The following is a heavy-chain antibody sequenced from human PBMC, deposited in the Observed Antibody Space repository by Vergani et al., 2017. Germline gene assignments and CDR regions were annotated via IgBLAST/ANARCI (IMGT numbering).Heavy chain of an antibody. CDR2: IHPADSDT. Sequence: EVQLVQSGAEVKKPGESLKISCQISGYSFTNYWIGWVRQMPGKGLEWMGIIHPADSDTRYSPSFQGQVTISADKSISTAYLQRSSLRASDSAMYYCARLYGRDSSGGKYFDYWGQGTLVTGCS. J-gene: IGHJ4*02. D-gene: IGHD3-22*01. V-gene: IGHV5-51*01. CDR3: ARLYGRDSSGGKYFDY. CDR1: GYSFTNYW.